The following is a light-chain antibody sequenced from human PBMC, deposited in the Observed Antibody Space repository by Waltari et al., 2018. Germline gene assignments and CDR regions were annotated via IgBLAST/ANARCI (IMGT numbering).Light chain of an antibody. J-gene: IGKJ1*01. Sequence: DFVMTQSPLSLPVTPGEPASIPCRSSQSLRHSNGYNYLAWYLQKPGQSPQLLIYLGSNRASGVPDRFSGSGSGTDFTLKISRVEAEDVGVYYCMQSLQALWTFGQGTKVEIK. CDR2: LGS. V-gene: IGKV2-28*01. CDR1: QSLRHSNGYNY. CDR3: MQSLQALWT.